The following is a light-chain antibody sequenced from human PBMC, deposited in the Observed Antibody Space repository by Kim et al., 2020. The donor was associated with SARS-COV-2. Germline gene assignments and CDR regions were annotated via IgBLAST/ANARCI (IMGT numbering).Light chain of an antibody. CDR1: KVGDKC. J-gene: IGLJ3*02. Sequence: VCPGQTASSNCAGDKVGDKCGCWYEQKPGQAPVLVVYQESKRRAGIPERFSGSNSGNTATLTISGTQAMDEADYYCQAWDSSTWVFGGGTKLTVL. V-gene: IGLV3-1*01. CDR3: QAWDSSTWV. CDR2: QES.